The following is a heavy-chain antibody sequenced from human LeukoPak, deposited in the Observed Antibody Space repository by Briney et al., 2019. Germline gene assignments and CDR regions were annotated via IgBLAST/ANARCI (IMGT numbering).Heavy chain of an antibody. Sequence: SETLSLTCAVSGGSISSSNWWSWVRQPPGKGLEWIGEIYRSGSTNYNPSLKSRVTISVDKSKNQFSLKLSSVTAADTAVYYCARQEIEYSSFDYWGQGTLVTVSS. CDR3: ARQEIEYSSFDY. J-gene: IGHJ4*02. CDR1: GGSISSSNW. D-gene: IGHD6-6*01. V-gene: IGHV4-4*02. CDR2: IYRSGST.